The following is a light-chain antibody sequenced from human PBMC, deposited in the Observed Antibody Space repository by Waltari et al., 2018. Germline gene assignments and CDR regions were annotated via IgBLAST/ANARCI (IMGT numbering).Light chain of an antibody. V-gene: IGKV3-20*01. CDR3: QHYVSLPVT. CDR1: QSVSRT. Sequence: SCRASQSVSRTLAWYQQKPGQAPRLLIYGASTMATGIPERFSGGGSGTDFSLTISRLEPEDFAVYYCQHYVSLPVTFGQGTKVEIK. CDR2: GAS. J-gene: IGKJ1*01.